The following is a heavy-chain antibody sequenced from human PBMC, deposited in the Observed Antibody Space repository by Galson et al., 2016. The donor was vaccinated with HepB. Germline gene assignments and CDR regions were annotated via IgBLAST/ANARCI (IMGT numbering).Heavy chain of an antibody. Sequence: SLRLSCAASGFTFSTYSMSWVRQAPGRGLEWVSSTGTGNGYKYYADSVKGRVTISRDDAKSSLYLQMDSLRAEDTAIYYCVKSSEGLLRYSGMDVWGQGTTVTVSS. J-gene: IGHJ6*02. CDR3: VKSSEGLLRYSGMDV. CDR2: TGTGNGYK. D-gene: IGHD2/OR15-2a*01. V-gene: IGHV3-21*01. CDR1: GFTFSTYS.